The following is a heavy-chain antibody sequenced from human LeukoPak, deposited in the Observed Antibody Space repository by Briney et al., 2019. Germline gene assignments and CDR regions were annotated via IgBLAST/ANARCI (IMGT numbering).Heavy chain of an antibody. V-gene: IGHV3-21*01. CDR1: GFTFSSYS. Sequence: GGSLRLSCAASGFTFSSYSMNWVRQAPGKGLEWVSSISSSSSYIYYADSVKGRFTISRDNAKNSLYLQMNSLRAEDTAVYYCARVHGGYLYYFDYWGQGTLVTVSS. D-gene: IGHD5-12*01. CDR2: ISSSSSYI. J-gene: IGHJ4*02. CDR3: ARVHGGYLYYFDY.